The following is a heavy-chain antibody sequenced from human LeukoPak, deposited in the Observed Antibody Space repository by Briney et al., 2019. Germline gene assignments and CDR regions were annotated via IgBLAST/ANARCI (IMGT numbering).Heavy chain of an antibody. CDR1: GCSISSYF. Sequence: SETLSLTCTVSGCSISSYFWRWVRQPPGQGLEWIGYIYYSGSTNYNPSLMSRVTIFADTYENHFSLKLSSMTAADTAVHYCSGRIVVWGQGTLVTVSS. V-gene: IGHV4-59*08. CDR2: IYYSGST. J-gene: IGHJ4*02. CDR3: SGRIVV. D-gene: IGHD3-22*01.